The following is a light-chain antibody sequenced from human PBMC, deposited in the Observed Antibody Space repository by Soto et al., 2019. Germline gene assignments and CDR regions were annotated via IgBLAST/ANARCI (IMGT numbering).Light chain of an antibody. CDR2: DVT. J-gene: IGLJ1*01. Sequence: QSALTQPASVSGSPGEWITISCTGTSSDVGGHDYVSWYQQHPGRAPKLLIYDVTNRPSGVSDRFSGSKSGNTASLTISGLQAEDEADYYRTSYTSRRSYVFGTGTKVTVL. V-gene: IGLV2-14*03. CDR3: TSYTSRRSYV. CDR1: SSDVGGHDY.